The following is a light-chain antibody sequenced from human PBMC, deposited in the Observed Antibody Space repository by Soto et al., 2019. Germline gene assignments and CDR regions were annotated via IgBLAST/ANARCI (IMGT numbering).Light chain of an antibody. V-gene: IGLV2-14*03. CDR3: SSYTSSNTYV. CDR1: ISDVSGYNF. CDR2: DVS. J-gene: IGLJ1*01. Sequence: QSALTQPASVSGSPGQSITISCPGTISDVSGYNFVSWYQQYPGEAPKPMIYDVSNRPSGVSNRFSGSKSGNTASLTISGLQAEDEADYYCSSYTSSNTYVFGTGTKVTVL.